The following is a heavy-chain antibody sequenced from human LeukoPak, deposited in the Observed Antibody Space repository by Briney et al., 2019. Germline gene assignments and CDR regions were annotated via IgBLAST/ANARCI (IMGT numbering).Heavy chain of an antibody. CDR3: AKARGDSSGDYYYYYMDV. V-gene: IGHV3-11*04. D-gene: IGHD3-22*01. J-gene: IGHJ6*03. CDR1: GFSFSDFH. CDR2: ISSSASTI. Sequence: GGSLRLSCAASGFSFSDFHMSWIRQAPGKGLEWVSYISSSASTIYYAESTKGRFTISRDNAKNSLYLQMNSLRAEDTAVYYCAKARGDSSGDYYYYYMDVWGKGTTVTVPS.